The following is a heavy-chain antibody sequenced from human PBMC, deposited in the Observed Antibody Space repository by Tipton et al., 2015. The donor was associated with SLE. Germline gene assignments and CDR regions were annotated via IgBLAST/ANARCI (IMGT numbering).Heavy chain of an antibody. Sequence: TLSLTCTVSGGSVTSAGYYWNWIRQPAGKGLEWIGRIYTSGSTNYNPSLKSRVTISRDTSGNQFSLNLYSVTAADTAVYYCARGSRGVGFDVWGHGTTVIVSS. CDR2: IYTSGST. J-gene: IGHJ6*02. CDR3: ARGSRGVGFDV. CDR1: GGSVTSAGYY. V-gene: IGHV4-61*02. D-gene: IGHD3-10*01.